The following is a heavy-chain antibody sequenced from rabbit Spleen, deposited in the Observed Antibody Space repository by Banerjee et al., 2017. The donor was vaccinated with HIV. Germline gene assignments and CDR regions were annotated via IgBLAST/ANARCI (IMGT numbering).Heavy chain of an antibody. CDR2: IEGGSSAFS. V-gene: IGHV1S40*01. D-gene: IGHD8-1*01. CDR3: ARDAGTSFSTYGMDL. Sequence: QSLVESGGDLVKPGASLTLTCTASGVHFSNNPYMCWARQAPGKGLEWIACIEGGSSAFSYFANWAKGRFIISKTSSTTVTLQMTSLTVADTATYFCARDAGTSFSTYGMDLWGPGTLVTVS. CDR1: GVHFSNNPY. J-gene: IGHJ6*01.